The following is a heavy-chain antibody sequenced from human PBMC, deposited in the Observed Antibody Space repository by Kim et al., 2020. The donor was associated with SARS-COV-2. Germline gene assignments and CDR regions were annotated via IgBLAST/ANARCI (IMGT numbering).Heavy chain of an antibody. J-gene: IGHJ4*02. D-gene: IGHD3-9*01. Sequence: YAQKFQGRVTITADKSTSTAYMELSSLRSEDTAVYYCAARYDILTGYPSYWGQGTLVTVSS. CDR3: AARYDILTGYPSY. V-gene: IGHV1-69*02.